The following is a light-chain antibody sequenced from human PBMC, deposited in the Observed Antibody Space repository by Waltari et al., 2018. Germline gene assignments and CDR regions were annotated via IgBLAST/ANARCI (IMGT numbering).Light chain of an antibody. CDR3: CSYARSKVGL. Sequence: QSALTQPASISGSPGQSITISCSGTISDVGSFNIVSLYQHHPGEAPKLMIFGVSPRPAGICVRFAGSKSGNTASLTSSGLQAEDEANYYCCSYARSKVGLCGGGTKLTVL. J-gene: IGLJ3*02. CDR1: ISDVGSFNI. V-gene: IGLV2-23*02. CDR2: GVS.